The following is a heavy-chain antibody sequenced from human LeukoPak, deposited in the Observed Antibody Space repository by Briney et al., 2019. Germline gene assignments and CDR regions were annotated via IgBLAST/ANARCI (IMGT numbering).Heavy chain of an antibody. D-gene: IGHD6-6*01. CDR2: INHSGST. J-gene: IGHJ4*02. CDR1: GFTVSSNY. CDR3: ARGSWQLAEEVY. Sequence: GSLRLSCAVSGFTVSSNYMSWVRQPPGKGLEWIGEINHSGSTNYNPSLKSRVTISVDTSKNQFSLKLSSVTAADTAVYYCARGSWQLAEEVYWGQGTLVTVSS. V-gene: IGHV4-34*01.